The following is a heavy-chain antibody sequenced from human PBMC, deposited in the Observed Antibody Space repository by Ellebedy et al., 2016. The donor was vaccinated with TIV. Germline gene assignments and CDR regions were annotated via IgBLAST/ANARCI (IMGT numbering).Heavy chain of an antibody. CDR3: VRDYGGYTPYWFFDL. CDR1: RFTFSGYN. CDR2: ISSDSSTI. D-gene: IGHD4-17*01. J-gene: IGHJ2*01. V-gene: IGHV3-48*04. Sequence: PGGSLRLSCAASRFTFSGYNINWLRQPPGKGLEWVSYISSDSSTIYYADSVRGRFTISRDNAKNSLYLQMNSLRAEDTAVYHCVRDYGGYTPYWFFDLWGRGTLVTVSS.